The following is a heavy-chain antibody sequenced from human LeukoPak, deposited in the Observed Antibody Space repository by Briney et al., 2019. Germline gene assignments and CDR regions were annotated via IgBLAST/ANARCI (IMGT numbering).Heavy chain of an antibody. D-gene: IGHD7-27*01. CDR3: AKDGGLWVSAHWGDS. V-gene: IGHV3-23*01. J-gene: IGHJ4*02. Sequence: GGSLRLSCAASGFTFSSYTMSWVRQAPGKGLEWVSTITTSDGDTYYADSVKGRFTVSRDNSKNTLFLHMNSLRAEDTAVYYCAKDGGLWVSAHWGDSWGRGTLVTVSS. CDR2: ITTSDGDT. CDR1: GFTFSSYT.